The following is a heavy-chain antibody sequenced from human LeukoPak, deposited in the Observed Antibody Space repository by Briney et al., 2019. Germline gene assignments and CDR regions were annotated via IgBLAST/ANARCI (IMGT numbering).Heavy chain of an antibody. D-gene: IGHD3-10*01. CDR1: GGTFSIDA. CDR3: ARDRAYYYGSGSFRNAFDI. Sequence: ASVTVSFKGSGGTFSIDAISWVRQAPGQGREWMGGIIPIFGTANYAQKVQGRVTITADKATSTAYMELSSLRSEDTAVYYCARDRAYYYGSGSFRNAFDIWGQGTMVAVSS. V-gene: IGHV1-69*06. J-gene: IGHJ3*02. CDR2: IIPIFGTA.